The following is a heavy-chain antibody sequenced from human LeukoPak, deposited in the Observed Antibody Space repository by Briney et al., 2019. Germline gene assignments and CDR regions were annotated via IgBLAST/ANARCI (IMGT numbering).Heavy chain of an antibody. CDR1: GASISGSGYY. D-gene: IGHD5-24*01. CDR2: IYDSGST. V-gene: IGHV4-39*07. Sequence: SETLSLTCTVSGASISGSGYYWGWIRQPPGKGLEWIGNIYDSGSTNYNPSLKSRVTISVDTSKNQFSLKLSSVTAADTAVYYCARLLMATSEYHKNYYYYYMDVWGKGTTVTISS. CDR3: ARLLMATSEYHKNYYYYYMDV. J-gene: IGHJ6*03.